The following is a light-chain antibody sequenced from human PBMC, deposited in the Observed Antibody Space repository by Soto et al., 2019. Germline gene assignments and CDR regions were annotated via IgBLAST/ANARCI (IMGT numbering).Light chain of an antibody. J-gene: IGKJ2*01. CDR2: KAS. CDR1: QSISSW. CDR3: QQYNPYSST. Sequence: DIQMTQSPSTLSASVGDRVTITCRASQSISSWLAWYQQKPGKAPKLLIYKASSLQSGVPSRFSGSGSGTEFNLTISSLQPDDFATYYCQQYNPYSSTFGQGTKLEI. V-gene: IGKV1-5*03.